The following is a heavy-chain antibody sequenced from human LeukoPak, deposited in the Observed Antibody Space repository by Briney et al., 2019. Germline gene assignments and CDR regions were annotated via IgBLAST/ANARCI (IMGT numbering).Heavy chain of an antibody. CDR2: RNPKSGNT. J-gene: IGHJ6*03. D-gene: IGHD3-3*01. Sequence: ASVKVSCKASGDTFTTYDINGVRQAPGQGVEWMGWRNPKSGNTVYAQKFQGRVIMTRDTSKSTAYMELSSLRSEDTAVYYCGRAITIFDYYYMDVWGKGSTVTVSS. V-gene: IGHV1-8*01. CDR3: GRAITIFDYYYMDV. CDR1: GDTFTTYD.